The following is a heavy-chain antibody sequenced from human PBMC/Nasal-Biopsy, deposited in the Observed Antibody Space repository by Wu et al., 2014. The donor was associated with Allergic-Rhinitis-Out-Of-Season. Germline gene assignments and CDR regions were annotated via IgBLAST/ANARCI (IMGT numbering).Heavy chain of an antibody. CDR2: ISYDGSNE. CDR3: ARQIVGATSDY. Sequence: LRLSCAASGFTFRNYAMHWVRQAPGEGLEWVAVISYDGSNEYYADSVKGRFTISRDKSKNTLYLQMNSLTSDDTAVYFCARQIVGATSDYWGQGTLVTVSS. V-gene: IGHV3-30-3*01. D-gene: IGHD1-26*01. J-gene: IGHJ4*02. CDR1: GFTFRNYA.